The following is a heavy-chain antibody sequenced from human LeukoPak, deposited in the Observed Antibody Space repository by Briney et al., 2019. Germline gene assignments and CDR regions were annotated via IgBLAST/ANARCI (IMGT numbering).Heavy chain of an antibody. J-gene: IGHJ4*02. CDR2: VNHSGST. CDR1: GGSFSGHY. D-gene: IGHD4-17*01. V-gene: IGHV4-34*01. CDR3: ARGTMTTVTYYFDY. Sequence: SETLSLTCAVYGGSFSGHYWSWIRQPPGKGLEWIGEVNHSGSTNHNPSLKSRVTISVDTSKNQFSLKLSSVTAADTAVYYCARGTMTTVTYYFDYWGQGTLVTVSS.